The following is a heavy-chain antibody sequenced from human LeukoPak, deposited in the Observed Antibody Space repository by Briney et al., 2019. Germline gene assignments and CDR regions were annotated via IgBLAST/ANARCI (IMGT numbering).Heavy chain of an antibody. CDR1: GYTFTSYD. CDR2: MNANRGNT. J-gene: IGHJ4*02. CDR3: ARSGGYHPLDY. V-gene: IGHV1-8*01. D-gene: IGHD5-12*01. Sequence: ASVKVSCKSSGYTFTSYDINWVRQAPGQGLEWMGWMNANRGNTGYAQKFQGRVTMTRDTSISTAYMGLSSLRSEDTAVYYCARSGGYHPLDYWGQGTLVTVSS.